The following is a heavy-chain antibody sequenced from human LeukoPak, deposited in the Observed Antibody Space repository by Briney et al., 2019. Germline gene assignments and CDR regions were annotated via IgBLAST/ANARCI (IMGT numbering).Heavy chain of an antibody. D-gene: IGHD6-19*01. CDR2: INPSGGST. J-gene: IGHJ4*02. V-gene: IGHV1-46*01. Sequence: GASVKVSCKTSGYTFSSYYMHWVRQAPGQGLERMGIINPSGGSTGYAQKFQGRVTMTRDTSTSIVYMEVSSLRSEDTAVYYCARAYSSGWYGIDYWGQGTLVTVSS. CDR3: ARAYSSGWYGIDY. CDR1: GYTFSSYY.